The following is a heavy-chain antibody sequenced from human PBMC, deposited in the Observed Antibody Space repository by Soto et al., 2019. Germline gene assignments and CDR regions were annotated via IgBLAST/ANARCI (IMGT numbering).Heavy chain of an antibody. CDR3: ARGQYYDILTGFTWFDT. CDR1: GGSICSGGYY. CDR2: IYYSGST. J-gene: IGHJ5*02. D-gene: IGHD3-9*01. Sequence: SETLSLTCTVSGGSICSGGYYWSWIRQHPGKGLEWIGYIYYSGSTYYNPSLKSRVTISVDTSKNQFSLKLSSVTAADTAVYYCARGQYYDILTGFTWFDTWGQGTLVTVSS. V-gene: IGHV4-31*03.